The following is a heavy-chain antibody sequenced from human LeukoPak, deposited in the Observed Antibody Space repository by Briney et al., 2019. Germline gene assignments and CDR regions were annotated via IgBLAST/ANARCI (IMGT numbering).Heavy chain of an antibody. J-gene: IGHJ4*02. CDR2: IKQDGSKK. Sequence: GGSLRLSCVASGFPFSSYWMTWVRQAPGKGLEWVANIKQDGSKKSYVDSVKGRFTISRDNAKNSLYLQMNSLRAEDTAIYYCAKDVGKWESLHFFDYWGQGTLVTVSS. CDR1: GFPFSSYW. CDR3: AKDVGKWESLHFFDY. D-gene: IGHD1-26*01. V-gene: IGHV3-7*01.